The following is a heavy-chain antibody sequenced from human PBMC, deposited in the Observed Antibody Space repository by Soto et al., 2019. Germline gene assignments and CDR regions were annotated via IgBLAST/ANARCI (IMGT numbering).Heavy chain of an antibody. J-gene: IGHJ5*02. CDR2: ISSSGSKT. V-gene: IGHV3-48*03. D-gene: IGHD2-21*01. CDR3: ARDSIAATNRFDP. Sequence: DVQLVESGGGMVQPGGSLRLSCVVSGFTFRNFEMNWVRQVPGKGLEWLSYISSSGSKTFYAESVKGRFTISRDNSEDSLFLQMKSLRVEDKGIYFCARDSIAATNRFDPWGQGTRVIVSS. CDR1: GFTFRNFE.